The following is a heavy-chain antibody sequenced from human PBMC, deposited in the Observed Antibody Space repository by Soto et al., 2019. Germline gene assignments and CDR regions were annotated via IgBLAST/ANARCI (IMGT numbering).Heavy chain of an antibody. CDR2: VIPTLATA. J-gene: IGHJ3*02. V-gene: IGHV1-69*19. CDR1: GGPFNNHA. CDR3: ASAYGEIDAWKI. Sequence: QVQLVQSGAEVKKPGSSVKVSCKTSGGPFNNHAISWVRQAPGQGLEWVGLVIPTLATADYAQKFQVRVTLYADEITITAYMELSSLRSDDTYVYSCASAYGEIDAWKIWSQGTLATVCS. D-gene: IGHD4-17*01.